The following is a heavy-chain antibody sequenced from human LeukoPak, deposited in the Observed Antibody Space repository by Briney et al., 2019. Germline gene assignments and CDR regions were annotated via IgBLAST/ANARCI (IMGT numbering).Heavy chain of an antibody. CDR3: VKGWGSSSPGYYYYMDV. V-gene: IGHV3-30*18. Sequence: GGSLRLSYAASGLPFSNFGMHWVRQAPGKGLEWVAVISYDGSIEYYADSVKGRFTISRDNSKNTLYLQMNSLRAEDTAVYYCVKGWGSSSPGYYYYMDVWGKGTTVTVSS. CDR2: ISYDGSIE. CDR1: GLPFSNFG. J-gene: IGHJ6*03. D-gene: IGHD6-6*01.